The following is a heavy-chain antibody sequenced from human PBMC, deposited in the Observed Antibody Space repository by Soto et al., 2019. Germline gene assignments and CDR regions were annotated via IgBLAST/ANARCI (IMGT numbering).Heavy chain of an antibody. Sequence: SETLSLTCVVSGGSISDSDWWSWVRQPPGKGLEWIGEIFHSGSTNYNPSLKSRVTMSVDKSKNQFSLKLNSVTAADTAVYFCARDATFDSGGYCYVSWFDLWGQGTPVTVSS. J-gene: IGHJ5*02. D-gene: IGHD3-22*01. CDR3: ARDATFDSGGYCYVSWFDL. CDR1: GGSISDSDW. V-gene: IGHV4-4*02. CDR2: IFHSGST.